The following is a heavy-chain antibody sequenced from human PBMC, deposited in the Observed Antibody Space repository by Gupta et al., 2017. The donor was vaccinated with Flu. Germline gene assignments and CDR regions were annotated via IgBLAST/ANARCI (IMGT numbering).Heavy chain of an antibody. CDR3: ARPVGDGSWTIELDY. Sequence: VQLVHSGAEVKKPGESRRLSCKGAGYSFTSYWISWVRQMPGKGLEWMGRIDPSDSYSNYSPAFQGHVTISADKSISTAYLQWSSLKASDTAMYYCARPVGDGSWTIELDYWGQGTLVTVSS. D-gene: IGHD3-10*01. CDR2: IDPSDSYS. V-gene: IGHV5-10-1*01. CDR1: GYSFTSYW. J-gene: IGHJ4*02.